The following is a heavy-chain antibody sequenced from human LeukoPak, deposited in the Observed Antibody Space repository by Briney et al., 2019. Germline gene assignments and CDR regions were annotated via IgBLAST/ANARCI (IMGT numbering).Heavy chain of an antibody. CDR2: ISAYNGNT. J-gene: IGHJ6*02. D-gene: IGHD2-2*01. Sequence: ASVKVSCKASGYTFTSYGISWVRQAPGQGLEWMGWISAYNGNTNYAQKLQGRVTMTTDTSTSTAYMELSSLRSEDTAVYYCASTVIPAAIRYYGMDVWGQGTTVTVSS. CDR1: GYTFTSYG. CDR3: ASTVIPAAIRYYGMDV. V-gene: IGHV1-18*01.